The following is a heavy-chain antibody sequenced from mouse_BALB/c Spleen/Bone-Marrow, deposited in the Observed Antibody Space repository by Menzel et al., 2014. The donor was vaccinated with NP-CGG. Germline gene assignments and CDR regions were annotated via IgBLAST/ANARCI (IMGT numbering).Heavy chain of an antibody. CDR3: ARLGYYGGSAY. CDR2: INPDSSTI. CDR1: GFDFSRYW. V-gene: IGHV4-1*02. J-gene: IGHJ3*01. Sequence: EVQLQESGGGLVQPGGSLKLSCAASGFDFSRYWMSWVRQAPGKGLEWIGEINPDSSTINYTPSLKDKFIISRHNAKNTLFLQMSKVRSEDTALYYCARLGYYGGSAYWGQGTLVTVSA. D-gene: IGHD2-3*01.